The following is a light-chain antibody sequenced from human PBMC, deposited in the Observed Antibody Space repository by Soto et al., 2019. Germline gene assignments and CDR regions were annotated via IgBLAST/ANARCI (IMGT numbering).Light chain of an antibody. J-gene: IGKJ2*03. CDR1: QSVSTNY. V-gene: IGKV3-20*01. Sequence: EIVLTQSPGTLSLSPGDRVTISCRASQSVSTNYFSWYQQKPGQAPRLLIYRTSRKAVGIPDRFSGSGSGKDFALTISRRETEDFAVYYCQQYCEFNSPRYSFGQGTRLEI. CDR3: QQYCEFNSPRYS. CDR2: RTS.